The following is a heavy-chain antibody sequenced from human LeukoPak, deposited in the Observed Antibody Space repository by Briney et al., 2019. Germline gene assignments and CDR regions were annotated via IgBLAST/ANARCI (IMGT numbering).Heavy chain of an antibody. CDR1: GFTFSSYS. D-gene: IGHD3-22*01. Sequence: PGGSLRLSCAASGFTFSSYSMNWVRQAPGKVLEWVSSISSSSSYIYYADSVKGRFTISRDNAKNSLYLQMNSLRAEDTAVYYCARDHYYDSSGYYYVFDYWGQGTLVTVSS. CDR3: ARDHYYDSSGYYYVFDY. CDR2: ISSSSSYI. J-gene: IGHJ4*02. V-gene: IGHV3-21*01.